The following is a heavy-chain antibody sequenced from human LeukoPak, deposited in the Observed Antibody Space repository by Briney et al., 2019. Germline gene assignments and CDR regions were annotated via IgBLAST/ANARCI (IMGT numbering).Heavy chain of an antibody. CDR2: INHSGST. Sequence: SETLSLTCAVYGGSFSAYYWTWIRQPPGKGLEWIGEINHSGSTNYNPSLKSRVTISIDTSKNQFSLKLRSVTAADTAVYYCARGEYGNQRSNNWFDPWGQGTLVTVS. V-gene: IGHV4-34*01. CDR1: GGSFSAYY. D-gene: IGHD4-11*01. CDR3: ARGEYGNQRSNNWFDP. J-gene: IGHJ5*02.